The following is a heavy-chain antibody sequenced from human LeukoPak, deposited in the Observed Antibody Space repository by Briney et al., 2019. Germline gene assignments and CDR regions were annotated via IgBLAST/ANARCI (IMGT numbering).Heavy chain of an antibody. CDR2: IRYDGSNK. CDR3: AKDILRVGGGWFSGDDY. V-gene: IGHV3-30*02. CDR1: GFTFSSYG. J-gene: IGHJ4*02. D-gene: IGHD6-19*01. Sequence: GGSLRLSCAASGFTFSSYGMHWVRQAPGKGLEWVAFIRYDGSNKYYADSVKGRFTISRDNSKNTLYLQTNSLRAEDTAVYYCAKDILRVGGGWFSGDDYWGQGTLVTVSS.